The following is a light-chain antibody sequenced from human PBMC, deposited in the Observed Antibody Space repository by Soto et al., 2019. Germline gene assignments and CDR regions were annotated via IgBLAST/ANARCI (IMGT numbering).Light chain of an antibody. J-gene: IGKJ5*01. Sequence: IQMTQSPSSLSAFVGDRVTITCRASQSISNYLNWYQQKPGKAPKLLIYAASSLQSGVPSRFSGSGSGTDFTLTISSLQPEDFATYYCQQASSFPLTFGQGTRLEIK. CDR3: QQASSFPLT. CDR1: QSISNY. V-gene: IGKV1-39*01. CDR2: AAS.